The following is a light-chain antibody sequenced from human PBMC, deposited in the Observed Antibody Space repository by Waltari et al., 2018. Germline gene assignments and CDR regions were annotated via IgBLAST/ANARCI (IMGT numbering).Light chain of an antibody. CDR1: SSDIGA. CDR2: DVT. Sequence: QSALTQPPPASGSPGQSVTISCTGASSDIGAVSWYQHHPGKAPKLMIYDVTKRPSGVPDRFSGSGSGNTASLTVSGLQPEDEADYYCTSDAGSNSNSFYVFGTGTKVTVL. J-gene: IGLJ1*01. CDR3: TSDAGSNSNSFYV. V-gene: IGLV2-8*01.